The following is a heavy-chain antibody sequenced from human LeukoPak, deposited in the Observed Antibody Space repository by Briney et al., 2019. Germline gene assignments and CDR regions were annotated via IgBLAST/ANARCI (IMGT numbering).Heavy chain of an antibody. CDR3: ARSFGSGSYFFDY. CDR1: GGSVSSGSYY. J-gene: IGHJ4*02. Sequence: SETLSLTCTVSGGSVSSGSYYWSWIRQRPGKGLEWIGYIYYSGRTNYNPSLKSRVTISVDTSRNQFSLKLSSVTAADTAVYYCARSFGSGSYFFDYWGQGTLVTVSS. CDR2: IYYSGRT. V-gene: IGHV4-61*01. D-gene: IGHD3-10*01.